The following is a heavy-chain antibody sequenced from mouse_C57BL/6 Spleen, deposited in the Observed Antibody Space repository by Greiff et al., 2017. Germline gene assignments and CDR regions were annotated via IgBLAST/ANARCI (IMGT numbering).Heavy chain of an antibody. CDR2: ISGGGGNT. CDR3: ARHVIYDYYDVGFAY. Sequence: EVMLVESGGGLVKPGGSLKLSCAASGFTFSSYTMSWVRQTPEQRLEWVATISGGGGNTYYPDSVKGRFTISRDNAKNTLYLQMSSLRSEDTALYYCARHVIYDYYDVGFAYWSQGTLVTVSA. V-gene: IGHV5-9*01. J-gene: IGHJ3*01. D-gene: IGHD2-4*01. CDR1: GFTFSSYT.